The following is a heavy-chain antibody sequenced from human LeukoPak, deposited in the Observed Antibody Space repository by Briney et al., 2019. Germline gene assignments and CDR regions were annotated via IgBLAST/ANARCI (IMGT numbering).Heavy chain of an antibody. Sequence: SETLSLTCTVSGGSISSSSYYWGWIRQPPGKGLEWIGSIYYSGSTYYNPSLKSRVTISVDTSKNQFSLKLSSVTAADTAVYYCAGHCSSTSCYYYFDYWGQGTLVTVSS. CDR3: AGHCSSTSCYYYFDY. CDR1: GGSISSSSYY. V-gene: IGHV4-39*01. CDR2: IYYSGST. D-gene: IGHD2-2*01. J-gene: IGHJ4*02.